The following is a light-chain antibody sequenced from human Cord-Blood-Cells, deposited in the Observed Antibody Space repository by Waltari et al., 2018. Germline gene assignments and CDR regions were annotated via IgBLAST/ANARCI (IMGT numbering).Light chain of an antibody. CDR1: RGVSSN. Sequence: EIVMTQSPATLSVSPGERATLPCRASRGVSSNLAWYQQKPGKAPRLLIYGASTRATGIPARISGSGSGAEFTLTISSLQSEDFAVDYCQQYNNWPPVTFGPGTKVDI. CDR2: GAS. V-gene: IGKV3-15*01. CDR3: QQYNNWPPVT. J-gene: IGKJ3*01.